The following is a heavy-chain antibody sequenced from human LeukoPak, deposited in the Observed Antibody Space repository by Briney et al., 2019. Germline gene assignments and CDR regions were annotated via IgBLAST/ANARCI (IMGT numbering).Heavy chain of an antibody. CDR2: IYSGGST. CDR1: GFTVSSNY. Sequence: GGSLRLSCAASGFTVSSNYMSWVRQAPGKGLEWVSVIYSGGSTYYADSVKGRFTISRDNSKNTLYLQMNSLRAEDTAVYYCARDGYSGTYAKVGYCDYWGQGTRVTVSS. D-gene: IGHD1-26*01. V-gene: IGHV3-53*01. J-gene: IGHJ4*02. CDR3: ARDGYSGTYAKVGYCDY.